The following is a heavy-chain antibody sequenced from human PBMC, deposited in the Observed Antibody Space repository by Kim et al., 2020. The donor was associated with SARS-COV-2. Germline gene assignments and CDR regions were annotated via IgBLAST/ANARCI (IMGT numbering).Heavy chain of an antibody. Sequence: GRFTISRDNAKNSLYLQMNSLRAEDTAVYYCARDLNPAKYFDWLYDQGMDVWGQGTTVTVSS. V-gene: IGHV3-11*06. CDR3: ARDLNPAKYFDWLYDQGMDV. J-gene: IGHJ6*02. D-gene: IGHD3-9*01.